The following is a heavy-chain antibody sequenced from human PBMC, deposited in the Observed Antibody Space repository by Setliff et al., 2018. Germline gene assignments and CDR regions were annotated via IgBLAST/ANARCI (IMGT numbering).Heavy chain of an antibody. J-gene: IGHJ3*02. CDR3: TFARDGYDVFDT. D-gene: IGHD5-18*01. V-gene: IGHV3-73*01. CDR1: GFSFSGSA. Sequence: GGSLRLSCAASGFSFSGSAVYWVRQASVKGLEWIGRIRGRTDNYATAYAASVRGRFTISRDDSKNTAYLQMNSLKTEDTAVYYCTFARDGYDVFDTWGQGTMVTVSS. CDR2: IRGRTDNYAT.